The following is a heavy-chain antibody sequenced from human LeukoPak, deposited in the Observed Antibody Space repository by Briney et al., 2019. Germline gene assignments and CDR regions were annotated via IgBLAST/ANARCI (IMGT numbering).Heavy chain of an antibody. CDR2: IWYDGSNK. D-gene: IGHD3-22*01. CDR1: GFTFSSYG. V-gene: IGHV3-33*01. CDR3: ARDGVIKEKYYFDY. Sequence: PGGSLRLSCAASGFTFSSYGMHWVRQTPGKGLEWVAVIWYDGSNKYYADSVKGRFTISRDNSKNTLFLQMNSLRAEDTAVYYCARDGVIKEKYYFDYWGQGTLVTVSS. J-gene: IGHJ4*02.